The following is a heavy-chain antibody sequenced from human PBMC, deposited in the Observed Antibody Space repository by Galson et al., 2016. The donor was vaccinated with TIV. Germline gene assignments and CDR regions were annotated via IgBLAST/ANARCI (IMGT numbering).Heavy chain of an antibody. D-gene: IGHD2/OR15-2a*01. CDR3: ARVMSATLLFFYL. V-gene: IGHV4-59*01. Sequence: YYWSWVRQPPGKELEWIGFIHHSGSTNYKPSLKSRVTVSVDTSKNQFSLQLRSATAADTAVYYCARVMSATLLFFYLWGRGTLVTVSS. J-gene: IGHJ2*01. CDR2: IHHSGST. CDR1: YY.